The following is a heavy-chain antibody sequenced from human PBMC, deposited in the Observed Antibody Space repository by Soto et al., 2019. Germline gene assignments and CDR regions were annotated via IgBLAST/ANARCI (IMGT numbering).Heavy chain of an antibody. D-gene: IGHD2-21*02. Sequence: ASVKVSCKASIFTFSEYTIHWVRQAPCQGLEWMGWINAGDGNARYAPSYQGRVTISRDTSTSTVYMELSSLRSEDTAVYYCAGGAESSGDWPGPYAYGGQXTLVPFS. CDR1: IFTFSEYT. CDR3: AGGAESSGDWPGPYAY. V-gene: IGHV1-3*01. CDR2: INAGDGNA. J-gene: IGHJ4*02.